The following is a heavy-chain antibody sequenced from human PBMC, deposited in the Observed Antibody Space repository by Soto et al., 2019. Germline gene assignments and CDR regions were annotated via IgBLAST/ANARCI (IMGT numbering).Heavy chain of an antibody. Sequence: QVQLVQSGAEVKKPGSSVKVSCKASGGSFSTYGINWVRLAPGQGLEWMGGIIPKFGTTNYAQNFQGRVTITADESTNTAYMELNYLGSDDTAVYFCARELDPYYGGNSLSLDYWCQGTQVTVSS. CDR3: ARELDPYYGGNSLSLDY. CDR2: IIPKFGTT. D-gene: IGHD4-17*01. J-gene: IGHJ4*02. V-gene: IGHV1-69*13. CDR1: GGSFSTYG.